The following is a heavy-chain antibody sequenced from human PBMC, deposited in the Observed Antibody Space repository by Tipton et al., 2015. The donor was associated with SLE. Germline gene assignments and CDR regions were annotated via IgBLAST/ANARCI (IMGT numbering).Heavy chain of an antibody. CDR3: ARGLYGDEPGY. J-gene: IGHJ4*02. V-gene: IGHV4-34*01. Sequence: TLSLTCAVYGGSLSGYYFRWIPPPPREGVEGVGEINHSGSTNYNPSPKSRVTISVDTSKNQFSLKLTSPTAADTAVYYCARGLYGDEPGYWGQGTLVTVSS. CDR1: GGSLSGYY. CDR2: INHSGST. D-gene: IGHD4-17*01.